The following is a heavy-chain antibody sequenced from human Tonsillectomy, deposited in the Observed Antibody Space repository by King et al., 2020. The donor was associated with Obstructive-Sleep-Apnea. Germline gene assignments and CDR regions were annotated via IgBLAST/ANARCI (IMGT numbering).Heavy chain of an antibody. D-gene: IGHD4-17*01. CDR3: ARADYGDFAFDY. Sequence: VQLVESGGGVVQPGRSLRLSCAASGFIFSSYAMHWVRRAPGKGLEWVALISYDGSNKYYADSVKGRFTISRDNSKNTLYLQMNSLRAEDTGVHYCARADYGDFAFDYWGQGTLVTVSS. J-gene: IGHJ4*02. CDR1: GFIFSSYA. V-gene: IGHV3-30-3*01. CDR2: ISYDGSNK.